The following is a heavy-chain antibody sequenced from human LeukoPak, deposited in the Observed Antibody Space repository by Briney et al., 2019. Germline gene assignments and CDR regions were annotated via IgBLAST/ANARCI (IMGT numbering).Heavy chain of an antibody. D-gene: IGHD6-19*01. Sequence: SETLSLTCTGSGGSIGSYYWSWMRQFAGNGLEWIGRIYNSGTTHYNPSLKSRVTISVDTSKNQISLKLTSVTAADTAVYYCASDGGRSNLAVLWGQGTLVTVSS. CDR2: IYNSGTT. J-gene: IGHJ4*02. CDR3: ASDGGRSNLAVL. CDR1: GGSIGSYY. V-gene: IGHV4-4*07.